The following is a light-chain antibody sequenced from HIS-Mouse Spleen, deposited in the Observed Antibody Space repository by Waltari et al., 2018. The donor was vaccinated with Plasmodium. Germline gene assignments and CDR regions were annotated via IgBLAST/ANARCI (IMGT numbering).Light chain of an antibody. CDR3: QQYGSSPYT. Sequence: EIVLTQSPGTLSLSPGERATLSCRASQSVRSSYLAWYQQKPGQAPRLLIYGASSRATGIPDRFSGSGSGIDFTLTISRLEPEDFAVYYCQQYGSSPYTFGQGTKLEIK. V-gene: IGKV3-20*01. J-gene: IGKJ2*01. CDR2: GAS. CDR1: QSVRSSY.